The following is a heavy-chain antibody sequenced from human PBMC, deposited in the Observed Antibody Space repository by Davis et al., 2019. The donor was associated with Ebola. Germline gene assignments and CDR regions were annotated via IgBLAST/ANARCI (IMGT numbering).Heavy chain of an antibody. D-gene: IGHD7-27*01. Sequence: PGGSLRLSCAASGFTFDAYAMHWVRQAPGKGLEWVSGISWNSGSIGYADSVKGRFTISRDNAKNSLYLQMNSLRAEDTALYYCAKDLSRLTGDDYWGQGTLVTVSS. J-gene: IGHJ4*02. V-gene: IGHV3-9*01. CDR3: AKDLSRLTGDDY. CDR1: GFTFDAYA. CDR2: ISWNSGSI.